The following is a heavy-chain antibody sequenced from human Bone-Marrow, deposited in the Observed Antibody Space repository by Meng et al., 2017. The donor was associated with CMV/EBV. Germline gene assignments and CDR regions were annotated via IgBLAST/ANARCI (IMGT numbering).Heavy chain of an antibody. CDR2: IYSGGST. Sequence: GESLKISCAASGFTVSSNYMSWVRQAPGKGLEWVSVIYSGGSTYYADSVKGRFTISRDNSKNTLYLQMSSLRSDDTAVYFCATAGQKMVNFLGDYVDYWGQGTLVTVSS. V-gene: IGHV3-53*05. J-gene: IGHJ4*02. CDR3: ATAGQKMVNFLGDYVDY. CDR1: GFTVSSNY. D-gene: IGHD3-3*01.